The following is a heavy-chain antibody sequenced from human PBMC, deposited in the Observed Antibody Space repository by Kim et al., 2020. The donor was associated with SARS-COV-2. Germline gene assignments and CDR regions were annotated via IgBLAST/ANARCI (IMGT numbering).Heavy chain of an antibody. CDR3: ARVRYSSSPYYYYYYMDV. J-gene: IGHJ6*03. Sequence: SVKVSCKASGGTFSSYAISWVRQAPGQGLEWMGRIIPILGIANYAQKFQGRVTITADKFTSTAYMELSSLRSEDTAVYYCARVRYSSSPYYYYYYMDVW. V-gene: IGHV1-69*04. CDR1: GGTFSSYA. D-gene: IGHD6-6*01. CDR2: IIPILGIA.